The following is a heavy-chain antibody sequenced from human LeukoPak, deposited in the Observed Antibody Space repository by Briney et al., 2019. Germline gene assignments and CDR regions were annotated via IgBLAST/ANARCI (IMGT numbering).Heavy chain of an antibody. CDR3: ATGGSAGLISAFDI. V-gene: IGHV4-34*01. CDR1: GGSFSGHY. J-gene: IGHJ3*02. Sequence: SETLSLTCAVYGGSFSGHYWSWIRQPPGKGLEWIGEIKHSGSTNYNPSLKSRVTISVDTSKNHFSLKLSSVPAADTAVYYCATGGSAGLISAFDIWGQGTMVTVSS. D-gene: IGHD2-15*01. CDR2: IKHSGST.